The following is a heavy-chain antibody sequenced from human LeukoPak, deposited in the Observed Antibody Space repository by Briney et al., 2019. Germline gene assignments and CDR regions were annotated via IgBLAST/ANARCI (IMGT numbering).Heavy chain of an antibody. CDR1: GFTFSSSA. D-gene: IGHD2-2*03. CDR2: ISYDGTNK. Sequence: GRSLRLSCAASGFTFSSSAMHWVRQAPGKGLEWVAVISYDGTNKYYADSVRGRFTISRDNSKNTVYLQMNSLRREDTAIYYCVRPSIGYSYAFDVWGQGTVVTVSS. J-gene: IGHJ3*01. V-gene: IGHV3-30*04. CDR3: VRPSIGYSYAFDV.